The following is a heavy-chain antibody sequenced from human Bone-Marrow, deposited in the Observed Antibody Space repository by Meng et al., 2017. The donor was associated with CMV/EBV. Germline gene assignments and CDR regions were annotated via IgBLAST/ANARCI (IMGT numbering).Heavy chain of an antibody. CDR3: AKEVLGVVPAVVFDY. CDR1: GFTFSSYA. D-gene: IGHD2-2*01. CDR2: ISGSGGST. J-gene: IGHJ4*02. Sequence: GESLKIPCAASGFTFSSYAMSWVRRAPGKGLEWVSAISGSGGSTYHAEPVKGRFTISRDNSKNTLYLQMNSLRAEDTAVYYCAKEVLGVVPAVVFDYWGQGPLVTVSS. V-gene: IGHV3-23*01.